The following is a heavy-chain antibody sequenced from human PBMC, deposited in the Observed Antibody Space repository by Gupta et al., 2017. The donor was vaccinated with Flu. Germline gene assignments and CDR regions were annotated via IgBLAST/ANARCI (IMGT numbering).Heavy chain of an antibody. J-gene: IGHJ4*02. Sequence: GRFTISRDNSKNTLYLQMNSLRAEDTAVYYCAKAPPDSSGTYFDYWGQGTLVTVSS. D-gene: IGHD3-22*01. V-gene: IGHV3-30*02. CDR3: AKAPPDSSGTYFDY.